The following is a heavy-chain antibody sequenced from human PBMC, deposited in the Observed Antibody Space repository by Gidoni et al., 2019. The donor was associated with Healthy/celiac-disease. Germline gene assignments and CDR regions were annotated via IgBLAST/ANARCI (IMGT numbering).Heavy chain of an antibody. J-gene: IGHJ6*02. Sequence: QVQLVQSGAAVKKPGSAVKVACKASGGTFSSYAISWVRQAPGQGLEWRGGIIPIFGTANYAQKFQGRVTITADESTSTAYMELSSLRSEDTAVYYCASPGVVNYYYGMDVWGQGTTVTVSS. CDR1: GGTFSSYA. CDR3: ASPGVVNYYYGMDV. CDR2: IIPIFGTA. D-gene: IGHD3-3*01. V-gene: IGHV1-69*01.